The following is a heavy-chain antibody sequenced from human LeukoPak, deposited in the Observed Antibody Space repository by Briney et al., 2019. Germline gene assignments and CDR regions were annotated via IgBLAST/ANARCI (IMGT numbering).Heavy chain of an antibody. CDR1: GFTVSSNY. Sequence: GGSLRLSCAASGFTVSSNYMSRVRQAPGKGLEWVSVIYSGGSTYYADSVKGRFTISRDNSKNTLYLQMNSLRAEDTAVYYCAKPRSGWHNWFDPWGQGTLVTVSS. J-gene: IGHJ5*02. D-gene: IGHD6-19*01. CDR3: AKPRSGWHNWFDP. CDR2: IYSGGST. V-gene: IGHV3-66*01.